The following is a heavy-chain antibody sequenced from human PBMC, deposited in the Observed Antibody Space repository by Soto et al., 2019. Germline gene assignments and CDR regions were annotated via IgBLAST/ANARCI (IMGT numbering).Heavy chain of an antibody. V-gene: IGHV3-30*18. D-gene: IGHD5-18*01. J-gene: IGHJ4*02. Sequence: GGSLRLSCAASGFTFSSYGMHWVRQAPGKGLEWVAVISYDGSNKYYADSVKGRFTISRDNSKNTLYLQMNSLRAEDTAVYYCANDRGYSYGYDYWGQGTLVTVSS. CDR1: GFTFSSYG. CDR2: ISYDGSNK. CDR3: ANDRGYSYGYDY.